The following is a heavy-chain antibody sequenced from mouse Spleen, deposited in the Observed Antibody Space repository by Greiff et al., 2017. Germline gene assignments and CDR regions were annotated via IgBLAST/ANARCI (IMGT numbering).Heavy chain of an antibody. CDR1: GFTFSDYG. CDR3: ARPVTIYVGYAMDY. Sequence: EVKLQESGGGLVKPGGSLKLSCAASGFTFSDYGMHWVRQAPEKGLEWVAYISSGSSTIYYADTVKGRFTISRDNAKNTLFLQMTSLRSEDTAMYYCARPVTIYVGYAMDYWGQGTSVTVSS. J-gene: IGHJ4*01. V-gene: IGHV5-17*01. D-gene: IGHD2-12*01. CDR2: ISSGSSTI.